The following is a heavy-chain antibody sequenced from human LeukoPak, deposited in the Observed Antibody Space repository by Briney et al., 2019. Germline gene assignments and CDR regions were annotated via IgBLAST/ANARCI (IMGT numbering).Heavy chain of an antibody. V-gene: IGHV4-61*02. CDR1: GFSISSGSYY. CDR3: ARGNWGFGYYYMDV. CDR2: IYTSGST. D-gene: IGHD7-27*01. Sequence: SETLSLTCTVSGFSISSGSYYWSWIRQPAGKGLEWIGRIYTSGSTNYNPSLKGRVTISVDTSKNQFSLKLSSVTAADTAVYYCARGNWGFGYYYMDVWGKGTTVTISS. J-gene: IGHJ6*03.